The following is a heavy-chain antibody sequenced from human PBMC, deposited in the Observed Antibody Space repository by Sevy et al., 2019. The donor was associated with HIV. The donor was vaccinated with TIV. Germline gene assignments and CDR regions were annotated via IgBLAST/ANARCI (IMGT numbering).Heavy chain of an antibody. V-gene: IGHV3-30*04. CDR1: GFTFSNYA. J-gene: IGHJ3*02. Sequence: GESLKISCAASGFTFSNYAMHWVRQTPGKGLGWLPVISYDVINNYYAHSVKGRFTISRDNSKNTRYLEMNSLATEDTAVYYCGRLPPTRAFDIWGQGTLVTVSS. CDR2: ISYDVINN. CDR3: GRLPPTRAFDI. D-gene: IGHD1-1*01.